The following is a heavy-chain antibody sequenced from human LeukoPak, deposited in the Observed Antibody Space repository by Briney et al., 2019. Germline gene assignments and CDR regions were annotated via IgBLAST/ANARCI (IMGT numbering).Heavy chain of an antibody. J-gene: IGHJ4*02. D-gene: IGHD3-10*01. V-gene: IGHV4-4*07. CDR1: GGSISSYY. CDR3: ARGGPYGSGSYIDY. CDR2: IYTSGST. Sequence: SETLSLTCTVSGGSISSYYWSWIRQPAGKGLEWIGRIYTSGSTNYNPSLKSRVTISVDTSKNQFSLKLSSVTAADTAVYYCARGGPYGSGSYIDYWGQGTLVTVSS.